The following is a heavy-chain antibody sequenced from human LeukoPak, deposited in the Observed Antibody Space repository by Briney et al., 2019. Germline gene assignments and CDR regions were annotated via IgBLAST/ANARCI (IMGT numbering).Heavy chain of an antibody. Sequence: GGSLRLSCAASGFTFSSYSMNWVRQAPGKGLEWVSSISSSSSYIYYADSVKGRFTITRDNAKNSLYLQMNSLRAEDTAVYYCARERTHYYESSAPGDAFDIWGQGIMVTVSS. CDR1: GFTFSSYS. CDR3: ARERTHYYESSAPGDAFDI. J-gene: IGHJ3*02. CDR2: ISSSSSYI. D-gene: IGHD3-22*01. V-gene: IGHV3-21*01.